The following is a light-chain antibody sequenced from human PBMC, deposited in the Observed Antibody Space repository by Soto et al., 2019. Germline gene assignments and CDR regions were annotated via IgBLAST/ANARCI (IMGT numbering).Light chain of an antibody. Sequence: DIQMTQSPSTLSASVGDRVTITCRASQSISIWLAWYQHKAGKAPTLLLYNASSLESGVPLRFSGSDSRTEFTLTISSLQPDDFATYYCQQYNRYWTFGQGNKVEIK. J-gene: IGKJ1*01. CDR1: QSISIW. CDR3: QQYNRYWT. V-gene: IGKV1-5*03. CDR2: NAS.